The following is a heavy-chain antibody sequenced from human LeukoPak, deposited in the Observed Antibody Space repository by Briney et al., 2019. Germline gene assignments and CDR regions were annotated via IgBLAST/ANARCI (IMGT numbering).Heavy chain of an antibody. J-gene: IGHJ6*02. D-gene: IGHD2-2*01. V-gene: IGHV3-7*01. CDR1: GFTFSSYW. CDR2: IKQDGSEK. Sequence: GGSLRLSCAASGFTFSSYWMSWVRQAPGKGLEWVANIKQDGSEKYYVDSVKGRFTISRDNAENSLYLQMNSLRAEDTAVYYCASSPYLSDYYGMDVWGQGTTVTVSS. CDR3: ASSPYLSDYYGMDV.